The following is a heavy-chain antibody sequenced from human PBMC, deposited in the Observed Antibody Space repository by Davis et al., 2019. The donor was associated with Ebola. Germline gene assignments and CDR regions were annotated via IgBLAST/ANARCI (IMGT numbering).Heavy chain of an antibody. CDR3: ARDTYYYGSGSYYNESVY. J-gene: IGHJ4*02. CDR2: IYSGGST. Sequence: GGSLRLSCAASGFIFSNYWMSWVRQPPGKGLEWVSLIYSGGSTYYADSVKGRFTISRDNSKNTLYLQMNSLRAEDTAVYYCARDTYYYGSGSYYNESVYWGQGTLVTVSS. CDR1: GFIFSNYW. V-gene: IGHV3-66*01. D-gene: IGHD3-10*01.